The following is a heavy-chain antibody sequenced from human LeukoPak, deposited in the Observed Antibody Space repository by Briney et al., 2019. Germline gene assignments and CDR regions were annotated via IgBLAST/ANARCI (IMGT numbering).Heavy chain of an antibody. D-gene: IGHD4-23*01. J-gene: IGHJ4*02. CDR3: ANALDDFGGG. Sequence: GGSLRLSCAASGFTFSSYSMNWVRQAPGKGLEWVAVISYDGSNKYYADSVKGRFTVSRDNSKNTLYLQMNSLRTEDTAVYYCANALDDFGGGWGQGTLVTVAS. V-gene: IGHV3-30*18. CDR2: ISYDGSNK. CDR1: GFTFSSYS.